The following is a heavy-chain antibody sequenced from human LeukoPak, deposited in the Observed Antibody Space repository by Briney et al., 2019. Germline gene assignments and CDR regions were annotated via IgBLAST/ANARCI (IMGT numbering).Heavy chain of an antibody. J-gene: IGHJ4*02. CDR2: ISYDGSNK. Sequence: GGSLRLSCAASGFTFSSYGMHWVRQAPGKGLEWVAVISYDGSNKYYADSVKGRFTISRDNSKNTLYLQMNSLRAEDTAVYYCAKDGYSSSWADYFDYWGQGTLVTVSS. CDR1: GFTFSSYG. CDR3: AKDGYSSSWADYFDY. V-gene: IGHV3-30*18. D-gene: IGHD6-13*01.